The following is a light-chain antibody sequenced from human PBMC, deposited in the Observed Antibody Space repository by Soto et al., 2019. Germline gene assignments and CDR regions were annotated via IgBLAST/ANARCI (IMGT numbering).Light chain of an antibody. CDR2: WAS. V-gene: IGKV4-1*01. CDR1: QSVLYSSNNKNY. Sequence: DIVMTQSPDSLAVSLGERATINCKSSQSVLYSSNNKNYLAWYQQKPGQPPKLLIYWASTRESGVPDRFSGSGSGTDVTLTISSLQAEDVAVYYCQQYYSTTFTFGPGTKVDI. J-gene: IGKJ3*01. CDR3: QQYYSTTFT.